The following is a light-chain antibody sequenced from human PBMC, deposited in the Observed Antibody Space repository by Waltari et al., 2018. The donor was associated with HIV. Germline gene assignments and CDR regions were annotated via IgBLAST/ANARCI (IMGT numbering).Light chain of an antibody. CDR3: QQLSTYPIT. CDR1: EDIDNY. J-gene: IGKJ5*01. CDR2: GAS. Sequence: DIQLTQSPSFLSASVGDRVTITCRASEDIDNYLAWYQQRPGKAPKLRIYGASTLQSGVPSRFSGSGSGTEFTLTISSLQPEDFATYFCQQLSTYPITFGQGTRLEIK. V-gene: IGKV1-9*01.